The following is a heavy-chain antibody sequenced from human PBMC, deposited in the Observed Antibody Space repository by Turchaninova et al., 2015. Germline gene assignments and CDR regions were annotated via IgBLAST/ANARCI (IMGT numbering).Heavy chain of an antibody. CDR3: ARRGALPPKYYYYYYLDV. J-gene: IGHJ6*03. CDR2: NNHSVRT. CDR1: GGSFSGYS. Sequence: QVQLQQWGAGLLKPSETLSLTCAVYGGSFSGYSWRWFRQPPGKGLEWVGENNHSVRTNHNPSLKCRVTIPVDASKHQFSPKLSSVPAADTAGYYCARRGALPPKYYYYYYLDVWGKGTTVTVSS. V-gene: IGHV4-34*01. D-gene: IGHD3-10*01.